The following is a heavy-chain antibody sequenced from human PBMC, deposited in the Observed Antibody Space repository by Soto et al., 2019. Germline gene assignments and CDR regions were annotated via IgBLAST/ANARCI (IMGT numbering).Heavy chain of an antibody. CDR1: GFTFDDYA. CDR3: AKDIYRDSGGAGY. J-gene: IGHJ4*02. CDR2: ISWNSGSI. V-gene: IGHV3-9*01. Sequence: GGSLRLSCAASGFTFDDYAMHWVRQAPGKGLEWVSGISWNSGSIGYADSVKGRFTISRDNAKNSLYLQMNSLRAEDTALYYCAKDIYRDSGGAGYWGQGTLVTVSS. D-gene: IGHD6-19*01.